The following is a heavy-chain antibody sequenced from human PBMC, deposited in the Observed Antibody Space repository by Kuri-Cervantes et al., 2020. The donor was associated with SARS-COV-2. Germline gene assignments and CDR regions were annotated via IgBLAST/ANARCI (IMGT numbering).Heavy chain of an antibody. CDR1: GFRFSSYW. J-gene: IGHJ5*02. CDR2: IMQDGSET. Sequence: GGSLRLSCAASGFRFSSYWMTWVRQAPGKGLEWVANIMQDGSETYYVDSVEGRFTISRDNAKNSLYLQMNSLRAEDTAVYYCARGPPGYDFWSGYPNWFDPWGQGTLVTVSS. CDR3: ARGPPGYDFWSGYPNWFDP. V-gene: IGHV3-7*01. D-gene: IGHD3-3*01.